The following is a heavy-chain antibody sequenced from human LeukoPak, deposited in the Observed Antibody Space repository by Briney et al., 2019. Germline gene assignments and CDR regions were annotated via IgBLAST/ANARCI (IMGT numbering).Heavy chain of an antibody. V-gene: IGHV1-2*02. CDR2: INPNSGGT. D-gene: IGHD3-3*01. Sequence: ASVKVSCKASGYTFTGYYMHWVRQAPGQGLEWMGWINPNSGGTNYAQKFQGRVTMTRDTSISTAYMELSRLRSYDTAVYYCARAYYDFWSGKNLDYWGQGTLVTVSS. CDR3: ARAYYDFWSGKNLDY. J-gene: IGHJ4*02. CDR1: GYTFTGYY.